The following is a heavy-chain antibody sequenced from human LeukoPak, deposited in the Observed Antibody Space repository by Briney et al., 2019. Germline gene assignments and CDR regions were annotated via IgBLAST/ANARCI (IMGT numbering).Heavy chain of an antibody. CDR1: GFTFSRYN. D-gene: IGHD3-22*01. Sequence: EGSLRLSCAASGFTFSRYNMNWVRQAPGKGLEWVSSISRTGNYIYYADSVKGRFTISRDNAQNSLFLQMNSLRAEDTAVYYCARDRSSSGYYYDYWGQGTLVTVSS. CDR2: ISRTGNYI. J-gene: IGHJ4*02. CDR3: ARDRSSSGYYYDY. V-gene: IGHV3-21*01.